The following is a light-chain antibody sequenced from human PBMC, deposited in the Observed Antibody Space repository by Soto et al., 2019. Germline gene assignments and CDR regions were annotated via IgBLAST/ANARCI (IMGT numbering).Light chain of an antibody. CDR3: QQYGSSPLT. J-gene: IGKJ4*01. V-gene: IGKV3-20*01. Sequence: EIVMTQSPVTLSVSPWERATLSCMASQSVSSDLAWYHQKPGQAPRLLIYGASTRATGIPDRFSGSGPGTDFTLTISRLEPEDFAVYYCQQYGSSPLTFGGGTKVDIK. CDR2: GAS. CDR1: QSVSSD.